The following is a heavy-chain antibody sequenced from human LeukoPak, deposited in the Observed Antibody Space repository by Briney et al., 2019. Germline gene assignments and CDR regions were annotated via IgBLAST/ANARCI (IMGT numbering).Heavy chain of an antibody. CDR1: GITFNDYA. J-gene: IGHJ4*02. D-gene: IGHD3-10*01. Sequence: GGSLRLSCAGSGITFNDYALHWVRQAPGKGLEWVAVMSYDGSNKFYADSVRGRFTISRDNSKNTLYLQMNSLRAEDTAVYYCARGNYYGSGKMAGAGFLWGRGTLVTVSS. CDR2: MSYDGSNK. CDR3: ARGNYYGSGKMAGAGFL. V-gene: IGHV3-30-3*01.